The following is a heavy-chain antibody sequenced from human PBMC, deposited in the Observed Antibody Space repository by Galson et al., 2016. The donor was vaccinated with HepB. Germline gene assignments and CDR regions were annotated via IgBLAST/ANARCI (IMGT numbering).Heavy chain of an antibody. V-gene: IGHV2-70*20. CDR3: ARMKNYYYGMDV. CDR1: GFTFSNYAMS. J-gene: IGHJ6*02. Sequence: LRLSCAASGFTFSNYAMSWVRQAPGKALEWLALIDWDEDKYYSTSLKTRLTISKDTSKNQVVLTMTSMDPVDAATYYCARMKNYYYGMDVWGQGTRVTVSS. CDR2: IDWDEDK.